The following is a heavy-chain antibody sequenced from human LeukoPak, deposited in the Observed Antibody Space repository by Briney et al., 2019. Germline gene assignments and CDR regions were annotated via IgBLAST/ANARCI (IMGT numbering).Heavy chain of an antibody. CDR2: ISSSSSYI. V-gene: IGHV3-21*01. CDR3: ARAPDYSNYLGNNWFDP. Sequence: NPGGSLRLSCAASGFTFSSYSMNWVRQAPGKGLEWVSSISSSSSYIYYADSVKGRFTISRDNAKNSLYLQMNSLRAEDTAVYYCARAPDYSNYLGNNWFDPWGQGTLVTVSS. D-gene: IGHD4-11*01. CDR1: GFTFSSYS. J-gene: IGHJ5*02.